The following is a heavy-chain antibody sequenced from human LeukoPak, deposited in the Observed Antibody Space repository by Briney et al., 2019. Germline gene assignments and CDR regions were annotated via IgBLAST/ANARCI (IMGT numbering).Heavy chain of an antibody. CDR1: GGSISSYY. CDR2: IHTSGST. J-gene: IGHJ4*02. CDR3: ARGVGYYDSSGYYSTSYFDY. D-gene: IGHD3-22*01. Sequence: PSETLSLTCTVSGGSISSYYWSWIRQPAGKGLEWIGRIHTSGSTNYNPSLKSRVTISVDTSKNQFSLKLSSVTAADTAVYYCARGVGYYDSSGYYSTSYFDYWGQGTLVTVSS. V-gene: IGHV4-4*07.